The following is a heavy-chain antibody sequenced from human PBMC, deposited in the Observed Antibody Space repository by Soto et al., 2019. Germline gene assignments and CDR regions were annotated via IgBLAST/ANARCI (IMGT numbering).Heavy chain of an antibody. CDR2: ISYDGSNK. J-gene: IGHJ4*02. CDR3: ASIMTTVTTSEV. Sequence: QVQLVESGGGVVQPGRSLRLSCAASGFTFSSYGMHWVRQAPGKGLEWVAVISYDGSNKYYVDSVKGRFTISRDNSKNTLYLQMNSLRAEDTAVYYCASIMTTVTTSEVWGQGILVTVSS. CDR1: GFTFSSYG. D-gene: IGHD4-4*01. V-gene: IGHV3-30*03.